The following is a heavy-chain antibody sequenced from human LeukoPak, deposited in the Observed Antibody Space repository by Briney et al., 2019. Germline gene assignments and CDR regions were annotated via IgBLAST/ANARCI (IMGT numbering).Heavy chain of an antibody. J-gene: IGHJ4*02. D-gene: IGHD3-10*01. CDR3: AKDMFTEWFGEGGFDY. CDR2: ISWNSGSI. Sequence: PGRSLRLSCAASGFTFDDYAMDWVRHAPGKGLEWVSGISWNSGSIVYADSVKGRFTISRDNAKNSLYLQMNSLRAEDMALYYCAKDMFTEWFGEGGFDYWGQGTLATVSS. V-gene: IGHV3-9*03. CDR1: GFTFDDYA.